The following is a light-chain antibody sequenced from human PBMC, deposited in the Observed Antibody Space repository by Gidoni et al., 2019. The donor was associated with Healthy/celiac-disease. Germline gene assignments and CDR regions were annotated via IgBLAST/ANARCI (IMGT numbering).Light chain of an antibody. CDR1: QGISRA. V-gene: IGKV1D-13*01. CDR3: QQFNNYPHT. J-gene: IGKJ4*01. CDR2: DAS. Sequence: AIPLNQSPSSLSASVGDRVNLTCRASQGISRALAWYQQKPGKAPKLLIYDASSLESGVPSRFSGSGSGTDFTLTISSLQPEDFATYYCQQFNNYPHTFGGGTKVEIK.